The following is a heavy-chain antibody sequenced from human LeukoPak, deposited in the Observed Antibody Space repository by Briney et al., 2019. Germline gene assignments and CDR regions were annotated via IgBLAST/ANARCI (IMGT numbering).Heavy chain of an antibody. Sequence: ASVKVSCKASGYTFTGYYMHWVRQAPGQGLEWMGWINPNSGGTNYAQKFQGRVTMTRDTSISTAYMELSRLRSDDTAVYYCARDSSGYSGYDRDLDYWGQGTLVTVSS. CDR3: ARDSSGYSGYDRDLDY. J-gene: IGHJ4*02. D-gene: IGHD5-12*01. V-gene: IGHV1-2*02. CDR1: GYTFTGYY. CDR2: INPNSGGT.